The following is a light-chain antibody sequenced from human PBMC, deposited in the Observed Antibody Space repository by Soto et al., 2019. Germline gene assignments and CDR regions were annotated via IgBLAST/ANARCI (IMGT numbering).Light chain of an antibody. CDR3: SSYTSSSTVV. V-gene: IGLV2-14*01. CDR1: SGDVGGYNY. CDR2: EVS. J-gene: IGLJ2*01. Sequence: QSVLTQPASVSGSPGQSITISCTGTSGDVGGYNYVSWYQQHPGKAPKLMIYEVSNRPSRVSNRFSGSKSGNTASLTISGLQAEDEADYYCSSYTSSSTVVFGGGTKVTVL.